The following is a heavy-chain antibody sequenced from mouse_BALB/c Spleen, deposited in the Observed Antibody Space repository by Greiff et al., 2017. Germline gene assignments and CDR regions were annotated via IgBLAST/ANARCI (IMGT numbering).Heavy chain of an antibody. Sequence: VKLQESGPGLVQPSQSLSITCTVSGFSLTSYGVHWVRQSPGKGLEWLGVIWSGGSTDYNAAFISRLSISKDNSKSQVFFKMNSLQANDTAIYSCARVHYGRDAMDYWGQGTSVTVSS. CDR3: ARVHYGRDAMDY. V-gene: IGHV2-2*02. J-gene: IGHJ4*01. D-gene: IGHD1-1*01. CDR1: GFSLTSYG. CDR2: IWSGGST.